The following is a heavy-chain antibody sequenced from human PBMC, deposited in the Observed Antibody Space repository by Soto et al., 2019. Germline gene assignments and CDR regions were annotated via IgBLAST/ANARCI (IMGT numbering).Heavy chain of an antibody. J-gene: IGHJ6*02. CDR3: ARDRGAARPLYYYYGMDV. Sequence: SETLSLTCAVSGGSISSGGYSWSWIRQPPGKGLEWIGYIYHSGSTNYNPSLKSRVTISVDTSKNQFSLKLSSVTAADTAVYYCARDRGAARPLYYYYGMDVWGQGTTVTVSS. CDR2: IYHSGST. V-gene: IGHV4-30-2*01. D-gene: IGHD6-6*01. CDR1: GGSISSGGYS.